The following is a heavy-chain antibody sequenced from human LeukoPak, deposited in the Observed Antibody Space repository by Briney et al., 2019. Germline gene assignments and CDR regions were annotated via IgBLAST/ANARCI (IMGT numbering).Heavy chain of an antibody. CDR2: ISKDGSDT. V-gene: IGHV3-30*18. CDR3: AKSRAQIRITLGDV. D-gene: IGHD3-16*01. J-gene: IGHJ6*02. Sequence: GGSLRLSCAASGFTFNKYGMHWVRQAPGKGLEWVAVISKDGSDTSYADSVKGRFTISRDNSKDTMFLQMNSLRREDTAVYYCAKSRAQIRITLGDVWGQGTTVTVAS. CDR1: GFTFNKYG.